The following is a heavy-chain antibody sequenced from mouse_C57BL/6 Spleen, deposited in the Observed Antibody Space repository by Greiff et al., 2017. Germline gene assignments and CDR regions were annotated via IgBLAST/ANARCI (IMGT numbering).Heavy chain of an antibody. CDR2: FYPGSGSI. CDR3: ARHEDDDGYYENYAMDY. J-gene: IGHJ4*01. V-gene: IGHV1-62-2*01. D-gene: IGHD2-3*01. Sequence: QVQLQQSGAELVKPGASVKLSCKASGYTFTEYTIHWVKQRSGQGLEWIGWFYPGSGSIKYNEKFKDKATLTADKSSSTVYMELSRLTSEDSAVYFCARHEDDDGYYENYAMDYWGQGTSVTASS. CDR1: GYTFTEYT.